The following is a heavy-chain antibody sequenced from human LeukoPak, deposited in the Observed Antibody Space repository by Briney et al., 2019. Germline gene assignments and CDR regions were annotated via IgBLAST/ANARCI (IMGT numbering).Heavy chain of an antibody. Sequence: ASVKVSCKASGGTFSSYAIGWVRQAPGQGLEWMGRIIPILGIANYAQKFQGRVTITADKSTSTAYMELSSLRSEDTAVYYCARGPLTTAGSYRYTRFDPWGQGTLVTVSS. V-gene: IGHV1-69*04. J-gene: IGHJ5*02. CDR1: GGTFSSYA. CDR2: IIPILGIA. D-gene: IGHD3-16*02. CDR3: ARGPLTTAGSYRYTRFDP.